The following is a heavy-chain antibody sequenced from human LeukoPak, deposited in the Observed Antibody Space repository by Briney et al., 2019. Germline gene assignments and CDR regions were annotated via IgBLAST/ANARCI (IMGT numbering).Heavy chain of an antibody. D-gene: IGHD3-22*01. V-gene: IGHV4-59*01. CDR3: ARDRDYYDSSGYYYMDV. J-gene: IGHJ6*03. CDR2: IYYSGST. CDR1: GGSISSYY. Sequence: SSETLSLTCTVSGGSISSYYWSWIRQPPGKGLEWIGYIYYSGSTNYNPSLKSRVTISVDTSKNQFSLKLSSVTAADTAVYYCARDRDYYDSSGYYYMDVWGKGTTVTVSS.